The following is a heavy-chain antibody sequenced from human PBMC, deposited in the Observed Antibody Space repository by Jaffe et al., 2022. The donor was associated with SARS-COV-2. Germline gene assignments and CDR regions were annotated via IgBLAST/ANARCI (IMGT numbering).Heavy chain of an antibody. CDR1: GYTFTTYA. CDR3: ARDRAGRYYTSGSQGLRYGLDV. J-gene: IGHJ6*02. V-gene: IGHV1-3*01. Sequence: QAQFVQSGAEVKKPGASVKVSCKASGYTFTTYAIHWVRQAPGQRLEWMGWINAGNGNTKYSQKFQGRVTFTRDTSASTAYMELSSLGCEDTAVFYCARDRAGRYYTSGSQGLRYGLDVWGQGTTVTVSS. D-gene: IGHD3-10*01. CDR2: INAGNGNT.